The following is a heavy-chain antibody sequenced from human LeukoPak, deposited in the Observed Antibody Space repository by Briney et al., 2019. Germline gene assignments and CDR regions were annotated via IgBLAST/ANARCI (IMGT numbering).Heavy chain of an antibody. D-gene: IGHD3-22*01. CDR3: TTDVYYDSSGLYYYYMDV. CDR1: GFTFSSYA. V-gene: IGHV3-15*01. J-gene: IGHJ6*03. CDR2: IKSKTDGGTT. Sequence: GGSLRLSCAASGFTFSSYAMSWVRQAPGKGLEWVGRIKSKTDGGTTDYAAPVKGRFTISRDDSKNTLYLQMNSLKTEDTAVYYCTTDVYYDSSGLYYYYMDVWGKGTTVTVSS.